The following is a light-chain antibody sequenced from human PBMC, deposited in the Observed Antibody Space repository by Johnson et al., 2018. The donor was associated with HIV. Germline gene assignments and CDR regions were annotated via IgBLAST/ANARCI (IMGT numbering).Light chain of an antibody. Sequence: QSVLTQPPSVSAAPGQKVTISCSGSSSNIGNNYVSWYQQIPGTAPKLLIYDNNKRPSGIPDRFSGSKSGTSATLGITGIQTGDEADSYCGTWERCLRAGFFGTGSKVTVL. CDR2: DNN. CDR1: SSNIGNNY. V-gene: IGLV1-51*01. CDR3: GTWERCLRAGF. J-gene: IGLJ1*01.